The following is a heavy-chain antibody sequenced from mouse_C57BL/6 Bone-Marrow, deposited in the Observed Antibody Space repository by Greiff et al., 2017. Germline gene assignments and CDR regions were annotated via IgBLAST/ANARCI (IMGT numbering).Heavy chain of an antibody. J-gene: IGHJ4*01. CDR1: GFTFSSYG. Sequence: DVMLVESGGDLVKPGGSLKLSCAASGFTFSSYGMSWVRQTPDKRLEWVATISSGGSYTYYPDSVKGRFTISRDNAKNTLYLQMSSLKSEDTAMYYCASTYYSNYEEAMDYWGQGTSVTVSS. D-gene: IGHD2-5*01. CDR2: ISSGGSYT. CDR3: ASTYYSNYEEAMDY. V-gene: IGHV5-6*02.